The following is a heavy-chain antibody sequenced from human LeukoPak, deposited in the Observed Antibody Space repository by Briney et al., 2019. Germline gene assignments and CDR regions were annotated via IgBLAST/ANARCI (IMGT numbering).Heavy chain of an antibody. CDR1: GFTFSSYE. CDR3: ARVYSGSYRRLDY. V-gene: IGHV3-48*03. Sequence: GGSLRLSCAASGFTFSSYEMNWVRPAPGKGLEWVSYISSSSGSTIYYADSVKDRFTISRDNAKNSLYLQMNSLRAEDTAVYYCARVYSGSYRRLDYWGQGTLVTVSS. CDR2: ISSSSGSTI. D-gene: IGHD1-26*01. J-gene: IGHJ4*02.